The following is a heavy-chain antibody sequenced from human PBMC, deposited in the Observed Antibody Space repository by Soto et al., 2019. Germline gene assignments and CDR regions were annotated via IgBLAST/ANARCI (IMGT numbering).Heavy chain of an antibody. V-gene: IGHV4-59*01. D-gene: IGHD5-18*01. CDR2: IYYIGST. Sequence: QVQLQESGPGLVKPSETLSLICIVSGGSISSYYWSWIRQPPGKGLEWLGYIYYIGSTNYNPSLKRRVTISVVTSNNQFSLKLTSVTAADTAVYYCARRRDGYIFDYWCQGTLVTVSS. CDR1: GGSISSYY. CDR3: ARRRDGYIFDY. J-gene: IGHJ4*02.